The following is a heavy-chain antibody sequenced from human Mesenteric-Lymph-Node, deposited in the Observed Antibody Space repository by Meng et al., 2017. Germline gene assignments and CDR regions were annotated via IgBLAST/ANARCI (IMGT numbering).Heavy chain of an antibody. Sequence: EVQLVESGGGLVKPGGSLRLSWAASGFTFSSYSMNWVRQAPGKGLEWVSSISSSSSYIYYADSVKGRFTISRDNAKNSLYLQMNSLRAEDTAVYYCARNVRLRDGYNSDYWGQGTLVTVSS. V-gene: IGHV3-21*01. CDR1: GFTFSSYS. J-gene: IGHJ4*02. D-gene: IGHD5-24*01. CDR3: ARNVRLRDGYNSDY. CDR2: ISSSSSYI.